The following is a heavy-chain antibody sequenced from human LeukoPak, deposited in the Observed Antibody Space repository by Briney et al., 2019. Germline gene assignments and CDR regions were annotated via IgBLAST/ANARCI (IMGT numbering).Heavy chain of an antibody. CDR1: GFTFSSYG. CDR2: IWYDGSND. D-gene: IGHD6-19*01. Sequence: GGSLRLSCAASGFTFSSYGMHWVCQAPGKGLEWVAFIWYDGSNDHYADSVKGRFTISRDNSKNTVCLQMNSLRVEDTAVYYCARDPSGSGWSLNNWGQGTLVTVSS. J-gene: IGHJ4*02. CDR3: ARDPSGSGWSLNN. V-gene: IGHV3-33*01.